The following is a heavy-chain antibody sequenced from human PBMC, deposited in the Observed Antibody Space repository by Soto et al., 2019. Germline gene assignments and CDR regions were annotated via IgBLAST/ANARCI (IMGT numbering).Heavy chain of an antibody. Sequence: PSETLSLTCIVPGGSVSSGSYYWSWIRQPPGKGLEWIGYIYYSGSTNYNPSLKSRVTISVDTSKNQFSLNLSSVTAADTAVYYCARDFCGGDCSEDYYYYAMDVWGQGTTVTVSS. V-gene: IGHV4-61*01. CDR1: GGSVSSGSYY. J-gene: IGHJ6*02. CDR3: ARDFCGGDCSEDYYYYAMDV. D-gene: IGHD2-21*02. CDR2: IYYSGST.